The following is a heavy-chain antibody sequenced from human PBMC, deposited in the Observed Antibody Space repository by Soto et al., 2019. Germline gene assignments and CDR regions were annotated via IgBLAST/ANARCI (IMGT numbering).Heavy chain of an antibody. V-gene: IGHV3-30*18. Sequence: QVQLVESGGGVVQPGRSLRLSCAASGSTFSSYGMHWVRQAPGKGLEWVAVISYDGSNKYYADSVKGRFTISRDNSXXTLYLQMNSLRAEDTAVYYCAKDRDYYYSSGYLDYWGQGTLVTVSS. CDR1: GSTFSSYG. CDR3: AKDRDYYYSSGYLDY. J-gene: IGHJ4*02. CDR2: ISYDGSNK. D-gene: IGHD3-22*01.